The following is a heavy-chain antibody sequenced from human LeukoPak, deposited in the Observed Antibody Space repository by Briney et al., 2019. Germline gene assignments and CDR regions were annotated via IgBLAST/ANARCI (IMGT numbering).Heavy chain of an antibody. CDR3: ARDFTYYYDSSGLGY. CDR2: ISSSGSTI. Sequence: GGSLRLSCAASGFTFSSYEMNWVRQAPGKGLEWVSYISSSGSTIYYADSVKGRFTISRDNAKNSLYLQMNSLRAEDTAVYYCARDFTYYYDSSGLGYWGQGTLVTVSS. V-gene: IGHV3-48*03. D-gene: IGHD3-22*01. CDR1: GFTFSSYE. J-gene: IGHJ4*02.